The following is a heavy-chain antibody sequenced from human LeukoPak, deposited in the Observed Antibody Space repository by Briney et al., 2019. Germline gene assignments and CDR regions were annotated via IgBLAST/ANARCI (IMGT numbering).Heavy chain of an antibody. J-gene: IGHJ3*02. CDR1: GGSFSGYY. CDR2: INHSGST. Sequence: KPSETLSLTCAVYGGSFSGYYWSWIRQPPRKGLEWIGEINHSGSTYYNPSLKSRVTISVDTSKNQFSLKLSSVTAADTAVYYCARSEIAVAGNDAFDIWGQGTMVTVSS. CDR3: ARSEIAVAGNDAFDI. V-gene: IGHV4-34*01. D-gene: IGHD6-19*01.